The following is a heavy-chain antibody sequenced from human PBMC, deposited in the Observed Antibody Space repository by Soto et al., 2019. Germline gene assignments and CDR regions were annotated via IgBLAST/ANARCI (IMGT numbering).Heavy chain of an antibody. J-gene: IGHJ5*02. CDR2: INSYSTYT. Sequence: QVQLVQSGAEVKKPGASVKVSCKASGYTFTSYGFSWVRQAPGQGLEWLGWINSYSTYTDYAQNLQGRVTMTTDRSTSTAYMELSRLRSDDTAVYYCARDDSSGPGRFDPWGQGTLVTVSS. D-gene: IGHD3-22*01. CDR1: GYTFTSYG. V-gene: IGHV1-18*01. CDR3: ARDDSSGPGRFDP.